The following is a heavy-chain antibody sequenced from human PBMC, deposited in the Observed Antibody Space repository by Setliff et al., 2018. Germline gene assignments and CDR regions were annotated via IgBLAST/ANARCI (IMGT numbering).Heavy chain of an antibody. Sequence: ASVKVSCKASGGTFRSYGISWVRQAPGQGLEWMGGTIPMFGSANYAQKFQGRVTIITDEFTGTAYMELSSLRTEDTAVYYCARGGDIITIFGVVTPDFYYYMDVWGTGTTVTVSS. CDR3: ARGGDIITIFGVVTPDFYYYMDV. V-gene: IGHV1-69*05. CDR2: TIPMFGSA. D-gene: IGHD3-3*01. J-gene: IGHJ6*03. CDR1: GGTFRSYG.